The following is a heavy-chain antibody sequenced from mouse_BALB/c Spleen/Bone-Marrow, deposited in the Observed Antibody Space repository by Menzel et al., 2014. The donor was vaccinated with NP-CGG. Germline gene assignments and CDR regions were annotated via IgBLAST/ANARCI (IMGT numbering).Heavy chain of an antibody. CDR1: GFTFSSYG. CDR3: VRGNYGNYVDYFDF. D-gene: IGHD2-1*01. J-gene: IGHJ2*01. CDR2: INSNGGST. Sequence: VMLVESGGGLVQPGGSLKLSCAASGFTFSSYGMSWARQTPDKRLELVATINSNGGSTYYPDSVKGRFTISRDTAKNTLYLQMSSLKSEETAMYYCVRGNYGNYVDYFDFWGQGTTLTVSS. V-gene: IGHV5-6-3*01.